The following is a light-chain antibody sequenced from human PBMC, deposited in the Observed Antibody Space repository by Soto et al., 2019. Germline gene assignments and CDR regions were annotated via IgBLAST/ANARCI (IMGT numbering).Light chain of an antibody. CDR2: DVS. CDR1: SSDVGGYNY. V-gene: IGLV2-14*01. Sequence: QLVLTQPASVSGSPGQSITISCTGTSSDVGGYNYVSWYQQHPGKAPNLIIFDVSNRPSGVSNRFSGSKSGNSASLTISGLQAEDEADYYCRSYTGSNTPVVFGGGTKLTVL. CDR3: RSYTGSNTPVV. J-gene: IGLJ2*01.